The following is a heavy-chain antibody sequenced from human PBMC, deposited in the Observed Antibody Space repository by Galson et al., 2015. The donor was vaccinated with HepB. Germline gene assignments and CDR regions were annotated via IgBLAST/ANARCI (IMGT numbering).Heavy chain of an antibody. CDR2: ISDDGRNK. Sequence: SLRLSCAASGFTFSSYALHWVRQAPGKGLEWVAVISDDGRNKYHADSVKGRFTISRDNSKNTLYLQMDSLRGEDTAVYYCARGRGGYCIDTTCYPPGPRIDYWGQGTLVTVSS. J-gene: IGHJ4*02. CDR3: ARGRGGYCIDTTCYPPGPRIDY. V-gene: IGHV3-30*04. CDR1: GFTFSSYA. D-gene: IGHD2-2*01.